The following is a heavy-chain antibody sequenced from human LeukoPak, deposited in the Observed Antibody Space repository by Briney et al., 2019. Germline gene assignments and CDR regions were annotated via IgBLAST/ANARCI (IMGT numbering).Heavy chain of an antibody. V-gene: IGHV3-21*01. CDR2: ISSSSSYI. J-gene: IGHJ5*02. CDR1: GFTFSSYS. CDR3: ARELVVTAMGPVWNWFDP. Sequence: SGGSLRLSCAASGFTFSSYSMNWVRQAPGKGLEWVSSISSSSSYIYYADSVKGRFTISRDNAKNSLYLQMNSLRAEDTAVYYCARELVVTAMGPVWNWFDPWGQGTLVTVSS. D-gene: IGHD2-21*02.